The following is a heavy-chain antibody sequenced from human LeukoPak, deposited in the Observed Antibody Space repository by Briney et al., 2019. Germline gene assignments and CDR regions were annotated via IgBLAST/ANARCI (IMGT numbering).Heavy chain of an antibody. CDR1: GYTFTGYY. V-gene: IGHV1-2*02. J-gene: IGHJ4*02. D-gene: IGHD3-22*01. Sequence: ASVKVSCKASGYTFTGYYMHWVRQAPRQGLEWMGWINPNSGGTNYAQKFQGRVTMTRDTSISTAYMELSRLRSDDTAVYYCARDPPNYYDSSGYYADYWGQGTLVTVSS. CDR3: ARDPPNYYDSSGYYADY. CDR2: INPNSGGT.